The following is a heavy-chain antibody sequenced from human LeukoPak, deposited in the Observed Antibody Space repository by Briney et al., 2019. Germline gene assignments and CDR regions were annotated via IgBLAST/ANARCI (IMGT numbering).Heavy chain of an antibody. Sequence: SETLSLTCTVSGGSISSSSYYWGWIRQPPGKGLEWIGSIHYSGSTYYNPSLKSRVTISVDTSKNQFSLKLSSVTAADTAVYYCARQNYDFWSGYYTGAYFDYWGQGTLVTVSS. V-gene: IGHV4-39*01. CDR1: GGSISSSSYY. CDR3: ARQNYDFWSGYYTGAYFDY. D-gene: IGHD3-3*01. CDR2: IHYSGST. J-gene: IGHJ4*02.